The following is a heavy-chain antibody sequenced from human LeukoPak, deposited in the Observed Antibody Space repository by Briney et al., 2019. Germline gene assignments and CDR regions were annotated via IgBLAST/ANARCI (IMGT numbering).Heavy chain of an antibody. V-gene: IGHV4-34*01. Sequence: SETLSLTCAVYGGSLSGYYWSWIRQPPGKGLEWIGEINHSGSTNYNPSLKSRVTISVDTSKNQFSLKLSSVTAADTAVYYCASSPRAFDIWGQGTMVTVSS. CDR3: ASSPRAFDI. CDR1: GGSLSGYY. CDR2: INHSGST. J-gene: IGHJ3*02.